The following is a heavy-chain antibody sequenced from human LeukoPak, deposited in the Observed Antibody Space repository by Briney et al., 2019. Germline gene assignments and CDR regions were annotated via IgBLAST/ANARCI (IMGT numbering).Heavy chain of an antibody. CDR2: ISGSGGST. CDR3: AKDDCSSTSCFYYYYYGMDV. J-gene: IGHJ6*02. CDR1: GFTFSSYA. Sequence: GGFLRLSCAASGFTFSSYAMSWVRQAPGKGLEWVSAISGSGGSTYYADSVNGRFTISRDNSKNTLYLQMNSLRAEDTAVYYCAKDDCSSTSCFYYYYYGMDVWGQGTTVTVSS. D-gene: IGHD2-2*01. V-gene: IGHV3-23*01.